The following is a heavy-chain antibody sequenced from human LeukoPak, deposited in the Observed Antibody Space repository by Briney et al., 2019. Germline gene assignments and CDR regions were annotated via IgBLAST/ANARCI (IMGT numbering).Heavy chain of an antibody. CDR2: INHSGST. CDR1: GGSFSGYY. J-gene: IGHJ3*02. D-gene: IGHD2-2*01. V-gene: IGHV4-34*01. Sequence: KPSETLSLTCAVYGGSFSGYYWSWIRQPPGKGLEWIGEINHSGSTNYNPSLKSRVTISVDTSKNQFSLKLSSVTAADTAVYYCASPLVYQGGDAFDIWGQGTMVTVSS. CDR3: ASPLVYQGGDAFDI.